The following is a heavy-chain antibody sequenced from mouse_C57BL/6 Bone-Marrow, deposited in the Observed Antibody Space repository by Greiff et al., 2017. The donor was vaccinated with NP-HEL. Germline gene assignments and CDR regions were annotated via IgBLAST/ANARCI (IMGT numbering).Heavy chain of an antibody. V-gene: IGHV1-81*01. CDR1: GYTFTSSG. CDR2: IYPRSGNT. D-gene: IGHD2-4*01. Sequence: QVTLKVFGAELARPGASVKLSCKASGYTFTSSGISWVKQRTGQGLEWIGEIYPRSGNTYYNEKFKGKATLTADKSSSTAYMELRSLTSEDSAVYFCARSDYDGYFDVWGTGTTVTVSS. CDR3: ARSDYDGYFDV. J-gene: IGHJ1*03.